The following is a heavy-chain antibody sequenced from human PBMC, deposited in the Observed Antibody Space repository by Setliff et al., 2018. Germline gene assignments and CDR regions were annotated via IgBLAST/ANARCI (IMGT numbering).Heavy chain of an antibody. CDR3: ARDRGSGWYRSGFQH. D-gene: IGHD6-19*01. CDR1: GFTFSTYR. V-gene: IGHV3-33*08. Sequence: PGGSLRLSCAASGFTFSTYRMHWVRQAPGKGLEWVAVIWDDGGNKYHADSVKGRFTISRDNAKNSLYLQMNSLRAEDTAVYYCARDRGSGWYRSGFQHWGQGTLVTVSS. J-gene: IGHJ1*01. CDR2: IWDDGGNK.